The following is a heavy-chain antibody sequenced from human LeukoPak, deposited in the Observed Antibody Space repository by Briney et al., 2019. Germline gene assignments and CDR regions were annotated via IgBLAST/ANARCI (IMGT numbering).Heavy chain of an antibody. D-gene: IGHD6-19*01. V-gene: IGHV3-30*18. CDR1: GFTFSSYG. CDR2: ISYDGSNK. CDR3: AKGRIAVAGVLDY. Sequence: AGGSLRLSCAASGFTFSSYGMHWVRQAPGKGLEWVAVISYDGSNKYYADSVKGRFTISRDSSKNTLYLQMNSLRAEDTAVYYCAKGRIAVAGVLDYWGQGTLVTVSS. J-gene: IGHJ4*02.